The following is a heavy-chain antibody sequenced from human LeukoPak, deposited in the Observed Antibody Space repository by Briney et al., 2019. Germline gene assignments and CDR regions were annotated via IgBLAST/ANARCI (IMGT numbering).Heavy chain of an antibody. D-gene: IGHD6-13*01. CDR3: AKYSSTWYDDY. Sequence: PGGSLRLSCAASGFTFSTYAMNWVRQAPGKGLEWVSAISVSGGSTYYADSVKGRFTISRDNSKNTLSLQMNSLRVEDTAVYYCAKYSSTWYDDYWGQGTLVTVSS. J-gene: IGHJ4*02. CDR1: GFTFSTYA. V-gene: IGHV3-23*01. CDR2: ISVSGGST.